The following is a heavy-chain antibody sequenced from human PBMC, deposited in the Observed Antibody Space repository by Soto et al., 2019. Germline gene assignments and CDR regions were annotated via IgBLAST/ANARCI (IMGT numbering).Heavy chain of an antibody. V-gene: IGHV3-49*05. CDR1: GFTFGDYA. CDR3: ARELHGDPGRFDP. J-gene: IGHJ5*02. CDR2: IRSKAYGGST. Sequence: EVQLVESGGGLVKPGRSLRLSCTASGFTFGDYAMSWFRQAPGKGLEWVGFIRSKAYGGSTYYADSVKGRFTISRDNSKNTVHLQMNSLRAEDTAVYYCARELHGDPGRFDPWGQGTLVTVSS. D-gene: IGHD4-17*01.